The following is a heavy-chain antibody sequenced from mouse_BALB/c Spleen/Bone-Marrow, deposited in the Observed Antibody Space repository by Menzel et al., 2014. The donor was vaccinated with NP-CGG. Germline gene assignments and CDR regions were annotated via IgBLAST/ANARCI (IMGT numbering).Heavy chain of an antibody. J-gene: IGHJ3*01. V-gene: IGHV1-14*01. CDR3: ARPYYYGSSGDSWFAY. CDR1: GYTFTSYV. Sequence: VQLQQSGPELVKPGASVKMSCKASGYTFTSYVMHWVKQKPGQGLEWIGYINPYNDGTKYNEKSKGKATLTSDKSSSTAYMELSSLTSEDSAVYYCARPYYYGSSGDSWFAYWGQGTLVTVSA. D-gene: IGHD1-1*01. CDR2: INPYNDGT.